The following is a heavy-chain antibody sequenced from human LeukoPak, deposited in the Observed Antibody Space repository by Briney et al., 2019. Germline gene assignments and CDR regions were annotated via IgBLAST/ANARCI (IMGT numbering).Heavy chain of an antibody. CDR2: IYTSGST. Sequence: PSETLSLTCTVSGGSISSYYWSWIRQPAGKGLEWIGRIYTSGSTNYNPSLKSRVTMSVDTSKNQFSLKLSSVTAADTAVYYCAREVVVVPAALKTYYDYVWGSYRQGSHCGGLDPWGQGTLVTVSS. CDR3: AREVVVVPAALKTYYDYVWGSYRQGSHCGGLDP. J-gene: IGHJ5*02. CDR1: GGSISSYY. D-gene: IGHD3-16*02. V-gene: IGHV4-4*07.